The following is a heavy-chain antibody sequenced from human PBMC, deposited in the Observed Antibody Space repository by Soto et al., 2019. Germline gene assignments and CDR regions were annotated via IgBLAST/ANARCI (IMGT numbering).Heavy chain of an antibody. J-gene: IGHJ6*02. CDR1: GFTFSSYG. CDR3: ARVLRVDSQQRLVYYYGMDV. Sequence: QVQLVESGGGVVQPGRSLRLSCAASGFTFSSYGMHWVRQAPGKGLEWVAVIWYDGSNKYYADSVKGRFTISRDNSKNTRYLQMNRLRAEDTAVYCCARVLRVDSQQRLVYYYGMDVWGQGDTVTVSS. D-gene: IGHD5-12*01. V-gene: IGHV3-33*01. CDR2: IWYDGSNK.